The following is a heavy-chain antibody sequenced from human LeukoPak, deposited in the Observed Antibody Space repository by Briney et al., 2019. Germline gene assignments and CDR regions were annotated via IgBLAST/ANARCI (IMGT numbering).Heavy chain of an antibody. CDR3: ASRYSGYDTEYFQH. CDR2: IYYSGNT. D-gene: IGHD5-12*01. V-gene: IGHV4-61*01. J-gene: IGHJ1*01. Sequence: SETLSLTCTVSGGSVSSGSYYWSWIRQPPGKGLEWIGYIYYSGNTNYNPSLKSRVTISVDTSKNQFSLKLSSVTAADTAVYYCASRYSGYDTEYFQHWGQGTLVTVSS. CDR1: GGSVSSGSYY.